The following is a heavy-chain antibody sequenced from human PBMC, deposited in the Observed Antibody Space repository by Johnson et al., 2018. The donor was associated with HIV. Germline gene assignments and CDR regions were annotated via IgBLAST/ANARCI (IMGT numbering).Heavy chain of an antibody. J-gene: IGHJ3*02. CDR1: GFTVSSNY. CDR2: IYSGGST. V-gene: IGHV3-66*03. D-gene: IGHD2-15*01. CDR3: ARDRAVAATSGAGAFDI. Sequence: VQLVESGGGLIQPGGSLRLSCAASGFTVSSNYMSWVRQAPGKGLAWVSVIYSGGSTYYADSVKGRFTISRDNSKNTLYLQMNSLRAADTAVYYCARDRAVAATSGAGAFDIWAKGQWSPSLQ.